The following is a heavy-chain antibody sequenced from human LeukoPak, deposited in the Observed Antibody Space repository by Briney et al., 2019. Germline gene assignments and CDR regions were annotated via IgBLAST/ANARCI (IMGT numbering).Heavy chain of an antibody. V-gene: IGHV1-18*01. CDR2: ISGYNGNT. J-gene: IGHJ4*02. CDR1: GYTFTTYG. CDR3: ARASAQWSDY. D-gene: IGHD2-15*01. Sequence: GASVKVSCKASGYTFTTYGIIWVRQAPGQGLEWMGWISGYNGNTNYAQKFRGRVTMTTDTSTSTAYMELRSLRSDDTAVYYCARASAQWSDYWGQGTLVTVSS.